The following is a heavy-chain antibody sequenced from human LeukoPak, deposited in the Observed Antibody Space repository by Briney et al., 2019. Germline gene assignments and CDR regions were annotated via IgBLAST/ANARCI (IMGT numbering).Heavy chain of an antibody. V-gene: IGHV3-48*03. Sequence: PGGSLRLSCAASGFTFSSYEMNWVRQAPGKGLEWVSYISSSGSTIYYADSVKGRFTISRDNAKNSLYLQMNSLRAEDTAVYYCARENHYYDSSGYYALRAPSWFDPWGQGTLVTVSS. CDR2: ISSSGSTI. CDR1: GFTFSSYE. CDR3: ARENHYYDSSGYYALRAPSWFDP. D-gene: IGHD3-22*01. J-gene: IGHJ5*02.